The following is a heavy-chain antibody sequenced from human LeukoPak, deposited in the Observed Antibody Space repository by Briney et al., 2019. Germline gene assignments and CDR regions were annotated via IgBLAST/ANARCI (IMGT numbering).Heavy chain of an antibody. CDR2: ISGSGGST. D-gene: IGHD5-18*01. J-gene: IGHJ5*02. CDR3: ARDKGYSIDQ. Sequence: GGSLRLSCAASGFTFSSYAMSWVRQAPGKGLEWVSAISGSGGSTYYADSVRGRFTISRDNSKNTLYLQMNSLRAEETAIYYCARDKGYSIDQWGQGTLVTVSS. V-gene: IGHV3-23*01. CDR1: GFTFSSYA.